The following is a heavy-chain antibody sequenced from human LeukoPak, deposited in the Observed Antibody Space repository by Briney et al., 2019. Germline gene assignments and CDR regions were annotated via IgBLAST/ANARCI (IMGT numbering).Heavy chain of an antibody. D-gene: IGHD2-21*02. CDR2: IQNDRSNK. Sequence: GGSLRLSCAASGFNFSNYDMHWVRQAPGKGLEWVAFIQNDRSNKYYADSVKGRFTISRDNSKNTLYLQMNSLRAEDTAVYYCAKGDTSWGQGTLVSVSS. J-gene: IGHJ5*02. CDR3: AKGDTS. CDR1: GFNFSNYD. V-gene: IGHV3-30*02.